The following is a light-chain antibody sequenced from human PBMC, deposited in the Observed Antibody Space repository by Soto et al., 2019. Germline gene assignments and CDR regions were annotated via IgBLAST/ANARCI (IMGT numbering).Light chain of an antibody. Sequence: DIQMTECRSSLSASLGYRFDITCRASESIANWLAWYQQKPGKAPKLLIFAASTLVRGVPSRFSGSGSGTEFTLTINSLQPDDFATYYCQQAYSFPITFGQGTRLEIK. CDR1: ESIANW. V-gene: IGKV1-5*01. CDR2: AAS. CDR3: QQAYSFPIT. J-gene: IGKJ5*01.